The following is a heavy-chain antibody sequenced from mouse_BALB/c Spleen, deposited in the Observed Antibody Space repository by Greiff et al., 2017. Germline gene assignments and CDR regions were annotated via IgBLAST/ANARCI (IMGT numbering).Heavy chain of an antibody. CDR2: ISYSGST. CDR1: GDSITSGY. CDR3: ARAYGNYEEVYAMDY. Sequence: DVQLQESGPSLVKPSQTLSLTCSVTGDSITSGYWNWIRKFPGNKLEYMGYISYSGSTYYNPSLKSRISITRDTSKNQYYLQLNSVTTEDTATYYCARAYGNYEEVYAMDYWGQGTSVTVSS. J-gene: IGHJ4*01. D-gene: IGHD2-1*01. V-gene: IGHV3-8*02.